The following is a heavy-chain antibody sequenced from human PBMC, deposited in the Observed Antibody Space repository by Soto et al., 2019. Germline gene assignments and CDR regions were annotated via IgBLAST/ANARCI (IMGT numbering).Heavy chain of an antibody. D-gene: IGHD3-22*01. CDR1: GFNFITYS. Sequence: EVQLVESGGGPVRPGGSLKLSCAASGFNFITYSLSWVRQAPGKGLEWVASISSSAVYIDYADSVKGRFTISRDNANNSPYLQMNILRAEDTATYYCVRDGLDYYDTERLYFDNWGQGTLVTVSS. CDR3: VRDGLDYYDTERLYFDN. CDR2: ISSSAVYI. J-gene: IGHJ4*02. V-gene: IGHV3-21*01.